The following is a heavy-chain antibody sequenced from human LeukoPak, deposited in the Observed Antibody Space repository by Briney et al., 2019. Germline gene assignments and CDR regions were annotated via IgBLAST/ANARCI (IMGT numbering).Heavy chain of an antibody. CDR2: ISYDGSNK. CDR1: GFTFSSYA. V-gene: IGHV3-30-3*01. D-gene: IGHD4-11*01. J-gene: IGHJ6*03. CDR3: ARATYDYPPYYNYYYYMDV. Sequence: PGGSLRLSCAASGFTFSSYAMHWVRQAPGKGLEWVAVISYDGSNKYYADSVEGRFTISRDNAKNSLYLQMNSLSAEDTAVYYCARATYDYPPYYNYYYYMDVWGKGTTVTVSS.